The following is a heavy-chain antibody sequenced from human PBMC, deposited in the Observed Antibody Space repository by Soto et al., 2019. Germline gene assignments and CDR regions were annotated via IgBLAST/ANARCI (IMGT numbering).Heavy chain of an antibody. CDR3: ARDYYDSSGPKGGAFDI. CDR2: ISPYNGNT. Sequence: GASVKVSCKASGYTFTSYGISWVRQAPGQGLEWMGRISPYNGNTSYAQKLQGRVTMTRDTSTSTVYMELSSLRSEDTAVYYCARDYYDSSGPKGGAFDIWGQGTMVTVSS. J-gene: IGHJ3*02. D-gene: IGHD3-22*01. CDR1: GYTFTSYG. V-gene: IGHV1-18*01.